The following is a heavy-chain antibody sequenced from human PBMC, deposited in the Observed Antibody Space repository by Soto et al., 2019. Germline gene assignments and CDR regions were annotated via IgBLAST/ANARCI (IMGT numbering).Heavy chain of an antibody. CDR1: GITFSNYA. CDR2: ISGSGTNT. Sequence: EVPLLESGGGLVQPGGSLRLSCAASGITFSNYALSWVRQAPGKGLEWVSGISGSGTNTHYADSVKGRFTISRDSSKNTLYLQMSGLRADDTAVYYGATEAGGGTRMLTSSCDYWGQGTLVTVSS. J-gene: IGHJ4*02. V-gene: IGHV3-23*01. D-gene: IGHD1-1*01. CDR3: ATEAGGGTRMLTSSCDY.